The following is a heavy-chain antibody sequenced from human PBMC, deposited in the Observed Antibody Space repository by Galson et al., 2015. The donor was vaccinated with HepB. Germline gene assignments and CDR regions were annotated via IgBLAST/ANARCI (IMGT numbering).Heavy chain of an antibody. CDR1: GFTFSSYG. J-gene: IGHJ4*02. V-gene: IGHV3-30*02. CDR2: IRYDGSNK. D-gene: IGHD2-15*01. Sequence: SLRLSCAASGFTFSSYGMHWVRQAPGKGLEWVAFIRYDGSNKYYADSVKGRFTISRDNSKNTLYLQMNSLRAEDTAVYYCAKDGRSVVVVAATRVDYWGQGTLATVSS. CDR3: AKDGRSVVVVAATRVDY.